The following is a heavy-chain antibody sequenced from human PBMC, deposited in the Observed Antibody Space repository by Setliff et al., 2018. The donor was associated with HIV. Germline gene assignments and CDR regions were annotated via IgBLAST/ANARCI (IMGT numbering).Heavy chain of an antibody. CDR2: INVGKGDT. CDR1: GYTFTTYS. J-gene: IGHJ4*01. V-gene: IGHV1-3*01. CDR3: VRGALLAAFDFDY. Sequence: ASVKVSCKASGYTFTTYSLHWVRQAPGHSLEWVGWINVGKGDTKYSQELQDRVTITRDTSANTAYMELSSLRSDDTAIYFCVRGALLAAFDFDYWGQGTLVTVSS. D-gene: IGHD3-10*01.